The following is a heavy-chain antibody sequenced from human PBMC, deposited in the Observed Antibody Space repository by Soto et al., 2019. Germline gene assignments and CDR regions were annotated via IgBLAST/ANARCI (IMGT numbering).Heavy chain of an antibody. V-gene: IGHV1-69*06. CDR3: ARERAEYSSSYGRFVDWFAP. D-gene: IGHD6-6*01. CDR1: CCTFTSYG. Sequence: GDSVKVSVKAACCTFTSYGISRFRQSAGQWLGCVGGIIPIFGTANYAQKFQGRVTITADKSTSTAYMELSSLRSEDTAVYYCARERAEYSSSYGRFVDWFAPWGQGTLVTVSS. J-gene: IGHJ5*02. CDR2: IIPIFGTA.